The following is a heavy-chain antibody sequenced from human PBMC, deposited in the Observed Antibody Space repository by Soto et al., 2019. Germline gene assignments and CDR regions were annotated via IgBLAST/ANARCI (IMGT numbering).Heavy chain of an antibody. CDR1: GFTLSSYM. CDR2: ISSSGSTI. V-gene: IGHV3-48*03. J-gene: IGHJ6*02. D-gene: IGHD3-22*01. Sequence: HPGGSLRLSCAASGFTLSSYMMNWVRQAPGKGLEWVSYISSSGSTIYYADSVKGRFTISRDNAKNSLYLQMNSLRAEDTAVYYCARVMSHYDSSGIYYYYYGMDVWGQGTTVTVSS. CDR3: ARVMSHYDSSGIYYYYYGMDV.